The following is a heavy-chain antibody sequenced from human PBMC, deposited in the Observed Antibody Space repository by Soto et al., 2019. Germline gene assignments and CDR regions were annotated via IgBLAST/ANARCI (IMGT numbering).Heavy chain of an antibody. CDR1: GLTVSSNY. V-gene: IGHV3-66*01. CDR3: ARAPLYGGNSV. CDR2: IYSGGAT. J-gene: IGHJ4*02. D-gene: IGHD4-17*01. Sequence: TGGSLRLSCAASGLTVSSNYMTWVRQAPGKGLEWVSVIYSGGATYYADSVKGRFTISRDNSKNTLYLQMNSLRAEDTAVYYCARAPLYGGNSVWGQGTVVTVSS.